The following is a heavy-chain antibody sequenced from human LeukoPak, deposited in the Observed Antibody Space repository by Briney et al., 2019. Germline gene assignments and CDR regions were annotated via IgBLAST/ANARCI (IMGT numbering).Heavy chain of an antibody. CDR3: AKAGAAAGSNWFDP. CDR1: GFTFSSYG. CDR2: ISGSGGST. D-gene: IGHD6-13*01. V-gene: IGHV3-23*01. Sequence: SGGSLRLSCAASGFTFSSYGMSWVRQAPGKGLEWVSAISGSGGSTYYADSVKGRFTISRDNSKNTLYLQMNSLRAEDTAVYYCAKAGAAAGSNWFDPWGQGTLVTVSS. J-gene: IGHJ5*02.